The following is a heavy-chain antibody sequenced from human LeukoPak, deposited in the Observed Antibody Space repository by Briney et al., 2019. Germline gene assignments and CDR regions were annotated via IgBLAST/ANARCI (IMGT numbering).Heavy chain of an antibody. D-gene: IGHD4-17*01. CDR2: INPSSGNT. CDR3: ARDPSMTTVTTGFDY. CDR1: GYTFTGYY. Sequence: ASVKVSCKASGYTFTGYYMHWVRQAPGQGLEWMGWINPSSGNTGYAQKFRGRVTMTRNTSVSTANMELSGLRFEDTAVYYCARDPSMTTVTTGFDYWGQGTLVTVSS. J-gene: IGHJ4*02. V-gene: IGHV1-8*02.